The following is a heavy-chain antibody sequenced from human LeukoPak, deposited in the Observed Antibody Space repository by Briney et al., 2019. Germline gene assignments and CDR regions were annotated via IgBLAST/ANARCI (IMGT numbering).Heavy chain of an antibody. CDR2: INPNNGGT. Sequence: ASVKVSCKASGYTFTGYYMHWVRQAPGQGLEWMGRINPNNGGTNYAQRFQGRVTMTGDTSISTAYMELSSLRSDDTAVYYCTRESGSYHGNDYWGQGTLVTVSS. CDR3: TRESGSYHGNDY. D-gene: IGHD1-26*01. V-gene: IGHV1-2*06. J-gene: IGHJ4*02. CDR1: GYTFTGYY.